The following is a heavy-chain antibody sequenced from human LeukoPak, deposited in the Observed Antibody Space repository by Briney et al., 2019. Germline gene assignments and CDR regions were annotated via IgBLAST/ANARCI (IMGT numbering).Heavy chain of an antibody. J-gene: IGHJ4*02. V-gene: IGHV1-18*01. CDR3: ARENGDYGGNCFDY. CDR2: ISAYNGNT. D-gene: IGHD4-17*01. CDR1: GYTFTSYG. Sequence: ASVKVSCKASGYTFTSYGISWVRQAPGQGLEWMGWISAYNGNTNYAQKLQGRITMTTDTSTSTAYMELRSLRSDDTAVYYCARENGDYGGNCFDYWGQGTLVTVSS.